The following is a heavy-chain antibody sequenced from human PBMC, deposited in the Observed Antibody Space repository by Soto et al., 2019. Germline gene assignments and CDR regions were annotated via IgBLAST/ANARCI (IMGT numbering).Heavy chain of an antibody. V-gene: IGHV1-8*01. CDR2: MDPNSGDT. Sequence: ASVKVSCKASGYTFTTYDINWVRQATGQGLEWVGWMDPNSGDTGYAPKFQGRVTMTRDTSISTAYMELSSLTSEDTAVYYCARDSARLGRMDFWGQGTTVTVSS. D-gene: IGHD6-25*01. J-gene: IGHJ6*02. CDR1: GYTFTTYD. CDR3: ARDSARLGRMDF.